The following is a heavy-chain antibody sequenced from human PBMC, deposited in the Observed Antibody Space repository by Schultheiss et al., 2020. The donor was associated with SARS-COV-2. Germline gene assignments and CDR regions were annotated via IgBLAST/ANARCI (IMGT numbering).Heavy chain of an antibody. CDR1: GYSISSGYY. CDR3: ARSGSYYYMNV. V-gene: IGHV4-38-2*02. J-gene: IGHJ6*03. D-gene: IGHD3-10*01. Sequence: GSLRLSCTVSGYSISSGYYWGWIRQPPGKGLEWIGSIYHSGSTYYNPSLKSRVTISVDTSKNQVSLNLTSVTATDTAVYYCARSGSYYYMNVWGKGTTVTVSS. CDR2: IYHSGST.